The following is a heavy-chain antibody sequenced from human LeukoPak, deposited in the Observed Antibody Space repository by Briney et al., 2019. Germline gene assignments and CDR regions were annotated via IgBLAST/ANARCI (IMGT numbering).Heavy chain of an antibody. D-gene: IGHD6-13*01. CDR2: VRYDGSNT. CDR3: AKRALAAAGTGYFDY. J-gene: IGHJ4*02. V-gene: IGHV3-30*02. Sequence: GGSLRLSCAASGFTFSSYGMHWVRQAPGKGLEWVAFVRYDGSNTYCADSVKGRFTISRDNSKNTLYLQMNSLKPEDTAVYYCAKRALAAAGTGYFDYWGQGTLVTVSS. CDR1: GFTFSSYG.